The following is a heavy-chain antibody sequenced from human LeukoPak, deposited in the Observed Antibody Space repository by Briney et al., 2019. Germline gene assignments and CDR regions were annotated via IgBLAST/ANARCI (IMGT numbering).Heavy chain of an antibody. CDR3: ARQLYGSDY. CDR2: INHSGYT. Sequence: SETLSLTCAVSGAPFSNFYWSRIRQYPGKGLEWIGEINHSGYTNYTPSLKSRVTISVDTPKNQFSLKVNSVTAADTAVYYCARQLYGSDYWGQGTLVTVSS. D-gene: IGHD1-1*01. J-gene: IGHJ4*02. CDR1: GAPFSNFY. V-gene: IGHV4-34*01.